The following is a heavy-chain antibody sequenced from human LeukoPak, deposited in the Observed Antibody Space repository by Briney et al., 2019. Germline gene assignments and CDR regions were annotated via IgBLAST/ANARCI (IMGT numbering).Heavy chain of an antibody. CDR2: IRSSSSYI. CDR3: ARVVYDSSGYQGVFDY. V-gene: IGHV3-21*01. Sequence: GGSLRLSCAASGFTFSSYSMNWVRQAPGKGLEWVSSIRSSSSYIYYADSVKGRFTISRDNAKNSLYLQMNSLRAEDTAVYYCARVVYDSSGYQGVFDYWGQGTLVTVSS. CDR1: GFTFSSYS. D-gene: IGHD3-22*01. J-gene: IGHJ4*02.